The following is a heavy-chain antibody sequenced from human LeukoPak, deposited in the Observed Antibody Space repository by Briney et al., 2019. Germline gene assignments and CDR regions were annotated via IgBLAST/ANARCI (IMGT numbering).Heavy chain of an antibody. CDR1: GFDFTSYG. Sequence: ASVKVSCEASGFDFTSYGISWVRQAPGQGLEWMGWISAYNGNTHYAQKLHGRVTMTTDTSASTAYMELRSLTSDDTAVYYCAREPKSLGDLFFIDYWGQGTLVTVSS. CDR2: ISAYNGNT. CDR3: AREPKSLGDLFFIDY. V-gene: IGHV1-18*01. J-gene: IGHJ4*02. D-gene: IGHD3-16*01.